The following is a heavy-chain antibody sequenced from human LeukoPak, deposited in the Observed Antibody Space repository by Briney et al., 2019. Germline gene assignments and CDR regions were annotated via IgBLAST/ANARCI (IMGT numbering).Heavy chain of an antibody. J-gene: IGHJ4*02. V-gene: IGHV1-69*05. Sequence: SVKVYCKASGGTFSSYAISWVRQAPGQGLEWMGGIIPIFGTANYAQKFQGRVTITTDESTSTAYMELSSLRSEDTAVYYCARTMVRGVIVGFDYWGQGTLVTVSS. D-gene: IGHD3-10*01. CDR2: IIPIFGTA. CDR1: GGTFSSYA. CDR3: ARTMVRGVIVGFDY.